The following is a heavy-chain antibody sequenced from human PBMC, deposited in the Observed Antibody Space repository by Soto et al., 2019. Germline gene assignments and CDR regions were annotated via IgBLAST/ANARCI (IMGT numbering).Heavy chain of an antibody. D-gene: IGHD7-27*01. CDR1: GGSISSSSYY. J-gene: IGHJ6*02. CDR3: ARRSITGVGLYYYYGMDV. CDR2: IYYSGST. V-gene: IGHV4-39*01. Sequence: SETLSLTCTVSGGSISSSSYYWGWIRQPPGKGLEWIGSIYYSGSTYYNPSLKSRVTISVDTSKNQFSLKLSSVTAADTAVYYCARRSITGVGLYYYYGMDVWGQGTTVTVSS.